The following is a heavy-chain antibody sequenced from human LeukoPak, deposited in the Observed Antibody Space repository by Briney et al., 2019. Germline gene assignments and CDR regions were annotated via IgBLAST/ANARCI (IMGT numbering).Heavy chain of an antibody. Sequence: ASVKVSCKASGYTFTSYGISWVRQAPGQGLEWMGWISAYNGNTNYAQKLQGRVTMTTDTSTSTAYMELRSLRSDDTAVYYCARSLSEVVVNDAFDIWGQGTMDTVSS. D-gene: IGHD2-15*01. J-gene: IGHJ3*02. CDR2: ISAYNGNT. CDR3: ARSLSEVVVNDAFDI. V-gene: IGHV1-18*01. CDR1: GYTFTSYG.